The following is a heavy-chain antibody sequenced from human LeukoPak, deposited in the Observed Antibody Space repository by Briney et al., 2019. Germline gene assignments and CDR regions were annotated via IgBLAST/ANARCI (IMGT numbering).Heavy chain of an antibody. CDR2: IYYTGST. V-gene: IGHV4-39*01. CDR1: GGSVTSGGFY. J-gene: IGHJ5*02. Sequence: SETLSLTCSVSGGSVTSGGFYWGWLRQPPGKGPEWIATIYYTGSTYYNPSLKSRATISIDTSKNQFSLRLTSVTATDTAVYHCARHSGSGSLSRPFDPWGQGTLVTVSS. D-gene: IGHD3-10*01. CDR3: ARHSGSGSLSRPFDP.